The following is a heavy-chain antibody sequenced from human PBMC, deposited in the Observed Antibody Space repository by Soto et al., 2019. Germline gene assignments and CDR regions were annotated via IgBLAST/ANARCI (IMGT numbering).Heavy chain of an antibody. CDR3: ARLEYSSGWYYFDY. J-gene: IGHJ4*02. CDR2: IYPSDSDT. CDR1: GYSFTSYW. V-gene: IGHV5-51*01. D-gene: IGHD6-19*01. Sequence: PGESLKIXCKGSGYSFTSYWIGWVRQMPGKGLEWMGIIYPSDSDTRYGPSFQGQVTISADKSLSTAYLQWSSLKASDTAMYYCARLEYSSGWYYFDYWGQGTLVTVSS.